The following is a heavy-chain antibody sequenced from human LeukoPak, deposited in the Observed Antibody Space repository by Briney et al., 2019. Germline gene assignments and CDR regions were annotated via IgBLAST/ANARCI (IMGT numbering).Heavy chain of an antibody. CDR3: AKSGGYGLIDY. J-gene: IGHJ4*02. D-gene: IGHD1-26*01. V-gene: IGHV4-59*08. Sequence: SETLSLTCAVSGDSISNYYWSWIRQPPGKGLEWIGYIYYSGSTNYNPSLKSRVTISIDTSKNQFSLRLNSVTAADTAMYYCAKSGGYGLIDYWGQGTRVTVSS. CDR1: GDSISNYY. CDR2: IYYSGST.